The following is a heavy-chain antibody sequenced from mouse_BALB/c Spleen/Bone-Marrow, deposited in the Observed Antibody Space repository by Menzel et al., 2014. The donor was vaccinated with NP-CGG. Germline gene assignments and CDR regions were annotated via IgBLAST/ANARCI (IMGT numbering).Heavy chain of an antibody. CDR2: ISSGSSTI. V-gene: IGHV5-17*02. CDR3: ARDVPLYDVGYFDY. CDR1: GFTFXSFG. D-gene: IGHD2-14*01. Sequence: EVKLMESGGGLVQPGGSRKLSCAASGFTFXSFGMHWVRQAPEKGLEWVAYISSGSSTIYYADTVKGRFTISRDNPKNTLFLQMTSLRSEDTAMYYCARDVPLYDVGYFDYWGQGTTLTVSS. J-gene: IGHJ2*01.